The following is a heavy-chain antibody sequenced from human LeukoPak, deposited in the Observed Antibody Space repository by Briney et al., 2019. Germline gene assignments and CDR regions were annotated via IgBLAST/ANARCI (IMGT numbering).Heavy chain of an antibody. V-gene: IGHV4-31*03. CDR1: GGSISSGGYY. D-gene: IGHD3-10*01. CDR2: IYYSGGT. J-gene: IGHJ4*02. CDR3: ARVRYYYGSGSYYPHFDY. Sequence: PSETLSLTCTVSGGSISSGGYYWSWIRQHPGKGLEWIGYIYYSGGTYYNPSLKSRVTISVDTSKNQFSLKLSSVTAADTAVYYCARVRYYYGSGSYYPHFDYWGQGTLVTVSS.